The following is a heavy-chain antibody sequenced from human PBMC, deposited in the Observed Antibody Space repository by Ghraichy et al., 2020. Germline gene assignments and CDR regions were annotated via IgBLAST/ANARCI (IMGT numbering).Heavy chain of an antibody. J-gene: IGHJ5*02. CDR1: GFTFSSYS. CDR3: ARGGYSGYDYLAVAGIWFDP. D-gene: IGHD5-12*01. V-gene: IGHV3-21*01. Sequence: GGSLRLSCAASGFTFSSYSMNWVRQAPGKGLEWVSSISSSSSYIYYADSVKGRFTISRDNAKNSLYLQMNSLRAEDTAVYYCARGGYSGYDYLAVAGIWFDPWGQGTLVTVSS. CDR2: ISSSSSYI.